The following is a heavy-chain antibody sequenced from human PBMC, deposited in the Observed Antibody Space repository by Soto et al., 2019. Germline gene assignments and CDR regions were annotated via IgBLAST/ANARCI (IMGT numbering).Heavy chain of an antibody. D-gene: IGHD3-16*02. CDR3: ARLGDYIWGSYRYTGPNFDY. Sequence: PGESLKISCKGSGYSFTSYWIGWVRQMPGKGLEWMGIIYPGDSDTRYSPSFQGQVTISADKSISTAYLQWSSLKASDTAMYYCARLGDYIWGSYRYTGPNFDYWGQGTLVTVSS. CDR1: GYSFTSYW. V-gene: IGHV5-51*01. CDR2: IYPGDSDT. J-gene: IGHJ4*02.